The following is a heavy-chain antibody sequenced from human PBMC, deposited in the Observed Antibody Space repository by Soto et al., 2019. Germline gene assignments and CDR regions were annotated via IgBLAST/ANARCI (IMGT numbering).Heavy chain of an antibody. CDR1: GATFSSYA. D-gene: IGHD5-12*01. V-gene: IGHV1-69*14. Sequence: QVQLVQSGAEVRQPASSVKVSCKTSGATFSSYAITWVRQAPGQGLEWMGGIVPTVDTSTYAQTFQGRVTITADKFTTTVYMELSSLRSDDTAVYYCVRVVAIPGSPDNWGQGTLVTVSS. CDR3: VRVVAIPGSPDN. CDR2: IVPTVDTS. J-gene: IGHJ4*02.